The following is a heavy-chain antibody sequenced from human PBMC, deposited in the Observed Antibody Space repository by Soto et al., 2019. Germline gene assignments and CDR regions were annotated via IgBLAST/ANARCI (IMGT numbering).Heavy chain of an antibody. CDR2: ISISGNT. CDR3: ARGREDFHAGSGQRWIWLAP. J-gene: IGHJ5*02. V-gene: IGHV4-59*01. D-gene: IGHD3-3*01. CDR1: GGSISSDF. Sequence: SETLSLTCTFSGGSISSDFWSWIRQPPGKGLEWIGYISISGNTDYSPSLKSRATISADTSRNQFSLKLRSVNTADTAVYFCARGREDFHAGSGQRWIWLAPWGQGTLDTVSS.